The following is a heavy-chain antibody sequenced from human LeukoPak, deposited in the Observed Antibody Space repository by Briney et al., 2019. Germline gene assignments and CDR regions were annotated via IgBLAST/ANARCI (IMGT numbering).Heavy chain of an antibody. J-gene: IGHJ2*01. D-gene: IGHD1-26*01. CDR2: IYYTGTT. CDR1: GGSISGTYY. CDR3: ARDRRRIVGATGYFDL. V-gene: IGHV4-59*12. Sequence: PSETLSLTCTVSGGSISGTYYWSWIRQPPGKGLEWIGYIYYTGTTDYNPSLKSRVTMSVDTSKNQFSLKLSSVTAADTAVYYCARDRRRIVGATGYFDLWGRGTLVTVSS.